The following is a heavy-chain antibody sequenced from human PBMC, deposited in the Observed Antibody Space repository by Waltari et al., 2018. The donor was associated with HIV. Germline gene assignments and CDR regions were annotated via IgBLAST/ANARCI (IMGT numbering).Heavy chain of an antibody. V-gene: IGHV3-30*01. CDR1: GFTFSRYD. CDR2: ISYDGSNK. D-gene: IGHD3-22*01. Sequence: QVQLVESGGGGVQPGGSLRLSCAASGFTFSRYDMHWVRQAPGKGLEWVAVISYDGSNKYYADSVKGRFTISRDNSKNTLYLQMNSLRAEDTAVYYCARDQTMTRAFDIWGQGTMVTVSS. CDR3: ARDQTMTRAFDI. J-gene: IGHJ3*02.